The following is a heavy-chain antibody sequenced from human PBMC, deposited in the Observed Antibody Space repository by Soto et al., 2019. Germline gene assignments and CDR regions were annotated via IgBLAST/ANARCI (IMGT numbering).Heavy chain of an antibody. D-gene: IGHD6-19*01. CDR1: GGTFSSYA. V-gene: IGHV1-69*13. Sequence: SVKVSCKASGGTFSSYAISWVRQAPGQGLEWMGGIIPIFGTANYAQKFQGRVTITADESTSTAYMELSSLRSEDTAAYSCARDNFVIAVAARDYWGQGTLFTCS. J-gene: IGHJ4*02. CDR2: IIPIFGTA. CDR3: ARDNFVIAVAARDY.